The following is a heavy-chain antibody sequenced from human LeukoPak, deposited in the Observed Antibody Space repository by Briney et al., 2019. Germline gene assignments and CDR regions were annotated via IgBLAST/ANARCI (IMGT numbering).Heavy chain of an antibody. D-gene: IGHD5-18*01. Sequence: SETLSLTCTVSGGSISSYYWSWIRQPPGKGLEWIGYIYYSGSTNYNPSLKSRVTISVDTSKNQFSLKLSSVTAADTAVYYCARSGYSYGADAFDIWGQGTMVTVSS. CDR3: ARSGYSYGADAFDI. CDR2: IYYSGST. V-gene: IGHV4-59*01. CDR1: GGSISSYY. J-gene: IGHJ3*02.